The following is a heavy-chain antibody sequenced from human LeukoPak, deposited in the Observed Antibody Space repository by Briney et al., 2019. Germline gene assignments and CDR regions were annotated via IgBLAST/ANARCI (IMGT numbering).Heavy chain of an antibody. CDR1: GGSVSSSSYY. CDR3: ASRCSSTSCPYYYYYYYMDV. J-gene: IGHJ6*03. D-gene: IGHD2-2*01. CDR2: IYYSGST. V-gene: IGHV4-39*01. Sequence: SETLSLTCTVSGGSVSSSSYYWGWIRQPPGKGLEWIGSIYYSGSTYYNPSLKSRVTISVDTSKNQFSLKLSSVTAADTAVYYRASRCSSTSCPYYYYYYYMDVWGKGTTVTVSS.